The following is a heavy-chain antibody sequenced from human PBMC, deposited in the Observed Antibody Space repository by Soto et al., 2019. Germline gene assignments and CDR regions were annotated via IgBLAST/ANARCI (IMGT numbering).Heavy chain of an antibody. D-gene: IGHD5-18*01. CDR2: IYWNDDE. CDR3: APRPRGYSYHFDY. J-gene: IGHJ4*02. V-gene: IGHV2-5*01. CDR1: GFSLTTRGVD. Sequence: QITLKESGPTLVNPTQTLTLTCTFSGFSLTTRGVDVGWMRQPPGKALECLALIYWNDDEGYSPSLKSRLTTTKHNSKNQALLTMTNMDPVDTAPYYCAPRPRGYSYHFDYWGQGTLVTVSS.